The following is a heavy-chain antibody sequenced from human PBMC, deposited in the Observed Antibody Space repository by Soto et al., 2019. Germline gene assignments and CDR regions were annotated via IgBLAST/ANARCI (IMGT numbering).Heavy chain of an antibody. Sequence: QVQLVESGGGVVQPGRSLRLSCAASGFTFSSYAMHWVRQAPGKGLEWVAVISYDGSNKYYADSVKGRFTISRDNSKNTLYLQMNSLRAEDTAVYYCARVHSSSWYGGFDPWGQGTRVTVSS. D-gene: IGHD6-13*01. V-gene: IGHV3-30-3*01. J-gene: IGHJ5*02. CDR3: ARVHSSSWYGGFDP. CDR2: ISYDGSNK. CDR1: GFTFSSYA.